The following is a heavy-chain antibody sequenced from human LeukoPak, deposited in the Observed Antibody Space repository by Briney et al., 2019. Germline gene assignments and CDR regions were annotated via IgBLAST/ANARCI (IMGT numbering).Heavy chain of an antibody. V-gene: IGHV1-2*02. Sequence: ASVKVSCKASGYTFTGYYMHWVRQAPGQGLEWMGWINPNSGGTNYAQKFQGRVTMTRDTSISTAYMELSRLRSDDTAVYYCARDKAYYYDSSGYYLDYWGQGTLVTVSS. CDR1: GYTFTGYY. D-gene: IGHD3-22*01. CDR2: INPNSGGT. CDR3: ARDKAYYYDSSGYYLDY. J-gene: IGHJ4*02.